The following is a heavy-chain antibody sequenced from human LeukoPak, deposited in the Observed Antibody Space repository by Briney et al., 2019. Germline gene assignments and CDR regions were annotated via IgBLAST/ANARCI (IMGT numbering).Heavy chain of an antibody. CDR2: ISSSGSYI. V-gene: IGHV3-21*01. CDR3: AELGITMIGGV. Sequence: GGSLRLSCAASRFTFSSYSMNWVRQAPGKGLEWVSSISSSGSYIYYADSVKGRFTISRDNARNSLYLQMNTLRAEDTAVYYCAELGITMIGGVWGKGTTVTISS. CDR1: RFTFSSYS. D-gene: IGHD3-10*02. J-gene: IGHJ6*04.